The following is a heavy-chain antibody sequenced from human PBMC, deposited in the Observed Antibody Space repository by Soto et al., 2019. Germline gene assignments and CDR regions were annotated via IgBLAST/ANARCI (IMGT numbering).Heavy chain of an antibody. Sequence: EVQLLESGGGLVQPGGSLRLSCAASGFTFSSYAMSWVRQAPGKGLEWVSAISGSGGSTYYADSVKGRFTISRDNSKNTLYLQMNSLRAEDTAVYYCSKDRGSPHKYNWFDPWGQGTLVTVSS. CDR1: GFTFSSYA. CDR2: ISGSGGST. J-gene: IGHJ5*02. D-gene: IGHD3-10*01. CDR3: SKDRGSPHKYNWFDP. V-gene: IGHV3-23*01.